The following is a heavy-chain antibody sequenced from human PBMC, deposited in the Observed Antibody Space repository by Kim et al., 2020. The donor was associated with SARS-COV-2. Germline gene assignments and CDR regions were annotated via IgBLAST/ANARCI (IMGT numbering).Heavy chain of an antibody. Sequence: GGSLRLSCVGFGFNFNDYGINWVRQAPGKGLEWISYISRNSGSIYYADSVKGRFTIARDKAEKSVFLQMNSLRDYDTAFYYCARELEIWTMSVLIGVPTYYPGLDVWGQETTVTVSS. J-gene: IGHJ6*02. CDR2: ISRNSGSI. CDR3: ARELEIWTMSVLIGVPTYYPGLDV. V-gene: IGHV3-48*02. CDR1: GFNFNDYG. D-gene: IGHD3-10*02.